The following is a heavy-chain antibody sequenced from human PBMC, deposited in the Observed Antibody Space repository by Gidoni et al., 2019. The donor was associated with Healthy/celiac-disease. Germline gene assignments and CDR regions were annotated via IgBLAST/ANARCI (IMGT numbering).Heavy chain of an antibody. D-gene: IGHD3-9*01. CDR2: IYYSGST. Sequence: QLQLQESGPGLVKPSENLSLTCTVSGGSISSSSYYWGWIRQPPGKGLEWIGSIYYSGSTYYNPSLKSRVTISVDTSKNQFALKLSSVTAADTAVYYCARENYDILTGYYYWGQGTLVTVSS. CDR3: ARENYDILTGYYY. V-gene: IGHV4-39*01. CDR1: GGSISSSSYY. J-gene: IGHJ4*02.